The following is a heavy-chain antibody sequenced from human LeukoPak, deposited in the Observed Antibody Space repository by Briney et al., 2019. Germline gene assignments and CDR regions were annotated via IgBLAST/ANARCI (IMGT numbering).Heavy chain of an antibody. CDR3: ARDGNCSGGSCSLDY. CDR1: GYTFTAHY. CDR2: INPNSGGT. J-gene: IGHJ4*02. V-gene: IGHV1-2*02. Sequence: GASLKVSCKASGYTFTAHYIHWVRHAPGQGLEWMGWINPNSGGTNYAQTFQGRVTMTRDKSINSAYMELRRLRSDDTAVYYCARDGNCSGGSCSLDYWGQGTLVPVSS. D-gene: IGHD2-15*01.